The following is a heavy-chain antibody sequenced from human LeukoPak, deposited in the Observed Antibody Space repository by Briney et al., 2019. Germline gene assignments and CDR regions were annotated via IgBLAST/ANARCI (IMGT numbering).Heavy chain of an antibody. CDR1: GFTFSSYA. D-gene: IGHD2-21*02. CDR3: ARDLVVTAIHYFQH. Sequence: GGSLRLSCAASGFTFSSYAMHWVRQAPGQGLEWVAVISYEGSNKQYADSVKGRFTISRDNSKNTLDLQMNSLRAEDTAVYYCARDLVVTAIHYFQHWGQGTLVTVSS. CDR2: ISYEGSNK. V-gene: IGHV3-30-3*01. J-gene: IGHJ1*01.